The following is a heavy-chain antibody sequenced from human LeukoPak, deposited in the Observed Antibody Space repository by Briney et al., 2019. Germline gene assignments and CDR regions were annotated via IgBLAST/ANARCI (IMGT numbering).Heavy chain of an antibody. J-gene: IGHJ4*02. Sequence: TSAETLSLTCTVAGGSISSDVHYWDWIRQAPGKGLEWIGSLLYNGNTWYNPSLESRVTISVDTSENQFSLKLSSVTAADTAVYYCAREQLVARGDYWGQGTLVTVSS. CDR1: GGSISSDVHY. CDR2: LLYNGNT. CDR3: AREQLVARGDY. D-gene: IGHD6-6*01. V-gene: IGHV4-39*01.